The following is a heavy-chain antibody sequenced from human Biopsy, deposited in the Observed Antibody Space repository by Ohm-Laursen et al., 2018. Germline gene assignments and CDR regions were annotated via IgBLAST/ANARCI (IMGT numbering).Heavy chain of an antibody. Sequence: SSVKVSCKVSGYTLTELSMHWVRQAPGKGLEWMGGFAPENGKTVCAQNFQARVSMTEDTSTDTAYMELRSLRSEDTAVYFCARGYSRRVSIFEASIYWFDTWGQGTLVTVSS. J-gene: IGHJ5*02. CDR1: GYTLTELS. CDR3: ARGYSRRVSIFEASIYWFDT. CDR2: FAPENGKT. D-gene: IGHD3-10*01. V-gene: IGHV1-24*01.